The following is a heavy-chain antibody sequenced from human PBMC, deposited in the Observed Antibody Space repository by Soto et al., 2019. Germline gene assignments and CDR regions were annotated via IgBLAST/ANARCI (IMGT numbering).Heavy chain of an antibody. Sequence: EVQLVESGGGLVQPGGSLRLSCAASGFTVSANYMSWVRQAPGKGLEWVSVIYSGGSTYYAHSVKGRFTISRDNSKNTLYLQMNTLRVEDTAVDYCASGRAVAEALRVWFDPWGKGTLVTVSS. CDR3: ASGRAVAEALRVWFDP. CDR2: IYSGGST. J-gene: IGHJ5*02. CDR1: GFTVSANY. D-gene: IGHD6-19*01. V-gene: IGHV3-66*01.